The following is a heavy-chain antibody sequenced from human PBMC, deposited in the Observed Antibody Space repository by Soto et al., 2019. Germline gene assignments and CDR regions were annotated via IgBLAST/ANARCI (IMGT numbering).Heavy chain of an antibody. Sequence: QVQLQESGPGLVKPSQTLSLTCTVSGGSISSGGYYWSWIRQHPGKGLEWIGYIYYSGSTYYNPSLKSRVTXXVXTXKNQFSLKLSSVTAADTAVYYCARDLGYGGNHWFDPWGQGTLVTVSS. CDR3: ARDLGYGGNHWFDP. V-gene: IGHV4-31*03. CDR1: GGSISSGGYY. D-gene: IGHD4-17*01. CDR2: IYYSGST. J-gene: IGHJ5*02.